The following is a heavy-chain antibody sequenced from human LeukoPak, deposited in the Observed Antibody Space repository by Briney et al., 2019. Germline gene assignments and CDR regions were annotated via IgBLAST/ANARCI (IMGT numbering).Heavy chain of an antibody. V-gene: IGHV5-51*01. CDR3: ARMSNDCFDY. J-gene: IGHJ4*02. CDR1: GYIFTSYW. Sequence: GESLKISCKASGYIFTSYWIGWVRQMPGKGLEWMGIIYPGDSDTRYSPSFQGQVTISANKSISTAYLQWSSLKASDTAMYYCARMSNDCFDYWGQRTLVTVSS. CDR2: IYPGDSDT.